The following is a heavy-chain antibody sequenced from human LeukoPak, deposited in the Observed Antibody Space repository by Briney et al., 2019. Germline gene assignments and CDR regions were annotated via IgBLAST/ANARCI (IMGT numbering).Heavy chain of an antibody. CDR1: GGSISSGGYY. CDR3: ARAKNWNYVAFDI. J-gene: IGHJ3*02. Sequence: SETLSLTCTVSGGSISSGGYYWSWIRQPPGKGLEWIGYIYHSGSTYYNPSLKSRVTISVDRSKNQFSLKLSSVTAADTAVYYCARAKNWNYVAFDIWGQGTMVTVSS. CDR2: IYHSGST. D-gene: IGHD1-7*01. V-gene: IGHV4-30-2*01.